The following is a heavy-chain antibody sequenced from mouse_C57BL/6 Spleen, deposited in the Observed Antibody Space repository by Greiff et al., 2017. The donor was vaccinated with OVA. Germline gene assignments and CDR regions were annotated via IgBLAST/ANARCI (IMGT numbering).Heavy chain of an antibody. CDR2: ISSGGSYT. V-gene: IGHV5-6*01. CDR3: ARLPMGDGYWYFDV. D-gene: IGHD2-3*01. J-gene: IGHJ1*03. Sequence: EVQLQQSGGDLVKPGGSLKLSCAASGFTFSSYGMSWVRQTPDKRLEWVATISSGGSYTYYPDSVQGRFTISRDNAKNTLYLQMSSPKSEDTAMYYCARLPMGDGYWYFDVWGTGTTVTVSS. CDR1: GFTFSSYG.